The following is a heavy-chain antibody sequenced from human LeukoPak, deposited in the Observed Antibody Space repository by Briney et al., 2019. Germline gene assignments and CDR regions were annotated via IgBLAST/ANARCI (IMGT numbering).Heavy chain of an antibody. CDR3: ARRLHYYDNSGHQGYYFDY. D-gene: IGHD3-22*01. CDR1: GGSISSYY. V-gene: IGHV4-59*08. J-gene: IGHJ4*02. CDR2: IHYSGST. Sequence: PSETLSLTCTVSGGSISSYYWSWIRQSPGKALEWFAYIHYSGSTNYNPSLKSRVTISVDTSKMQISLKLSSVTAADTAVYYCARRLHYYDNSGHQGYYFDYWGQGILVTVSS.